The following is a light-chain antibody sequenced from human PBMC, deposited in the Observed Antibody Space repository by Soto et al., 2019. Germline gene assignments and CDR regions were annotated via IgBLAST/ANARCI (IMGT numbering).Light chain of an antibody. V-gene: IGLV2-14*01. CDR3: CSYTIGATLV. CDR1: TNDIGGYNY. J-gene: IGLJ3*02. CDR2: EVR. Sequence: QSVLTQPASVSGSPGQSITISCSGTTNDIGGYNYVSWYQHHPGKVPQVIIYEVRNRPSGVSNRFSGSKSGNTASLTISGLQAEDEADYYCCSYTIGATLVFGGGTKVTVL.